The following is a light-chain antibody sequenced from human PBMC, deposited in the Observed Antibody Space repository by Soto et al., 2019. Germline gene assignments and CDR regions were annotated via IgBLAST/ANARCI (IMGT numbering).Light chain of an antibody. CDR1: SSNIGANND. CDR3: QSYDSSLSGYV. CDR2: GNS. Sequence: QSVLTQPPSVSGAPGQWVTISCTGSSSNIGANNDVHWYQQLPETAPKLLIYGNSNRASGVPDRFSGSKSGTSASLAITGLQAEDEADYYCQSYDSSLSGYVFGTGTKVTVL. J-gene: IGLJ1*01. V-gene: IGLV1-40*01.